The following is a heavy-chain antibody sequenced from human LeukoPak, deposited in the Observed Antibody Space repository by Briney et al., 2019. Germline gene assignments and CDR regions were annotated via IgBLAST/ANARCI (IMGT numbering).Heavy chain of an antibody. D-gene: IGHD3-22*01. Sequence: GGSLRLSCAASGFTFSGYDMHWVRQAPGKGLEYVSAISSNGVNTYYANSVKGRFTISRDTSKNTLYLQMGSLRAEDMAVYYCARAPPGYYDYWGQGTLVTVSS. CDR3: ARAPPGYYDY. CDR2: ISSNGVNT. J-gene: IGHJ4*02. CDR1: GFTFSGYD. V-gene: IGHV3-64*01.